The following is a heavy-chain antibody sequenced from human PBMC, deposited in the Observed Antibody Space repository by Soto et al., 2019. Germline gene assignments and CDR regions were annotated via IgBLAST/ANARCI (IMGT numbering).Heavy chain of an antibody. CDR1: GYTFTSYA. V-gene: IGHV1-3*01. CDR2: INAGNGNT. J-gene: IGHJ6*02. Sequence: GGSVKVSCKASGYTFTSYAMHWVRQAPGQRLEWMGWINAGNGNTKYSQKFQGRVTITRDTSASTAYMELSSLRSEDTAVYYCARWDLPGYYYGMDVWGQGTTVTV. D-gene: IGHD1-26*01. CDR3: ARWDLPGYYYGMDV.